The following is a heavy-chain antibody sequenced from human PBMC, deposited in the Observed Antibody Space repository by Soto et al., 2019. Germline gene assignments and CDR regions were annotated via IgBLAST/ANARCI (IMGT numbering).Heavy chain of an antibody. CDR1: GFTFSSYS. V-gene: IGHV3-21*01. D-gene: IGHD2-2*01. CDR3: ARDRYCSSTSCYPYYYYGMDV. J-gene: IGHJ6*02. CDR2: ISSSSSYI. Sequence: EVQLVESGGGLVKPGGSLRLSCAASGFTFSSYSMNWVRRAPGKGLEWVSSISSSSSYIYYADSVKGRFTISRDNAKNSLYLQMNSLRAEDTAVYYCARDRYCSSTSCYPYYYYGMDVWGQGTTVTVSS.